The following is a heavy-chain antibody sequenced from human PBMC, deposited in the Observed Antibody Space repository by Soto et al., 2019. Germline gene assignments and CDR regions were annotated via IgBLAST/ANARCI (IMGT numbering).Heavy chain of an antibody. Sequence: PGGSLRLSCAASGFTFGSYAMSWVRQAPGKGLEWVSAISGSGGSTYYADSVKGRFTISRDKSKNTLYLQMNSLRAEDTAVYYCAKEKKEAVANDYWGQGTLVTVSS. J-gene: IGHJ4*02. CDR1: GFTFGSYA. CDR2: ISGSGGST. V-gene: IGHV3-23*01. CDR3: AKEKKEAVANDY. D-gene: IGHD6-19*01.